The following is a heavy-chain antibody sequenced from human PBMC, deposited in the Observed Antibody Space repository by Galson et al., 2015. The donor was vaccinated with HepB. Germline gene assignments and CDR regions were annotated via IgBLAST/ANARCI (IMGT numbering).Heavy chain of an antibody. CDR2: IYWDDDK. CDR3: AHRAGWWLGRSFDY. CDR1: GFSLNSSGVG. J-gene: IGHJ4*02. Sequence: PALVKPTQTLTLTCAFSGFSLNSSGVGVGWIRQPPGKALEWLALIYWDDDKRYSPSLKNRLTITRDTSKNQVVLTMTNMDPVDTATYYCAHRAGWWLGRSFDYWGQGTLVTVSS. D-gene: IGHD2-15*01. V-gene: IGHV2-5*02.